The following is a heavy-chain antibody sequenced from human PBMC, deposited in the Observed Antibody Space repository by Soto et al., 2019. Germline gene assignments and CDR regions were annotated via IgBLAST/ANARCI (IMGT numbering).Heavy chain of an antibody. J-gene: IGHJ2*01. D-gene: IGHD2-21*01. Sequence: QVQLEQSGAEVTKPGASVKVSCKATGYTFTGYYIHCVRQAPGQGLEWMGWINPNSGDTKYAQKFQGWVTMTSDTSISKTYMDLSRLESDDTACYYCARDYCGGDCLGIWYFDLWGRGTLVTVSS. CDR2: INPNSGDT. CDR1: GYTFTGYY. V-gene: IGHV1-2*04. CDR3: ARDYCGGDCLGIWYFDL.